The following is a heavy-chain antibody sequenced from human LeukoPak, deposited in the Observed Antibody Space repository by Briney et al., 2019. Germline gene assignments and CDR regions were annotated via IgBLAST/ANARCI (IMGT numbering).Heavy chain of an antibody. CDR1: GYTFTGYY. CDR2: INPNSGGT. Sequence: ASVKVSCKASGYTFTGYYMHWVRQAPGQGLEWMGWINPNSGGTNYAQKFQGRVTMTEDTSTDTAYMELSSLRSEDTAVYYCATDGALYDSSGYYHYWGQGTLVTVSS. CDR3: ATDGALYDSSGYYHY. V-gene: IGHV1-2*02. D-gene: IGHD3-22*01. J-gene: IGHJ4*02.